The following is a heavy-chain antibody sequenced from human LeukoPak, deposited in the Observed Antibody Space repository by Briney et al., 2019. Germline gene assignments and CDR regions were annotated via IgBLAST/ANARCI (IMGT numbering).Heavy chain of an antibody. CDR3: ARTTEWLLGGNDY. CDR1: GFTFSSCW. J-gene: IGHJ4*02. Sequence: GGSLRLSCAASGFTFSSCWMSWVRQAPGKGLEWVANIKQDGSEKYYVDSVKGRFTISRDNAKNSLYLQMNSLRAEDTAVYYCARTTEWLLGGNDYWGQGTLVTVSS. D-gene: IGHD3-3*01. V-gene: IGHV3-7*01. CDR2: IKQDGSEK.